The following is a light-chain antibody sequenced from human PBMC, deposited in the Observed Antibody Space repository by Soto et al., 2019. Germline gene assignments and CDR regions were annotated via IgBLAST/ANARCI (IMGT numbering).Light chain of an antibody. J-gene: IGKJ4*01. CDR1: QSISTY. CDR3: QQSYSTRLT. CDR2: AAS. Sequence: DIQMTQSPSSLSASVGDRVTITCRASQSISTYLNWYLQKPGKAPKLLIYAASSWQSGVPSRFSGSGSGTDFTLTISSLQPEDFAIYYCQQSYSTRLTFGGGTKVDIK. V-gene: IGKV1-39*01.